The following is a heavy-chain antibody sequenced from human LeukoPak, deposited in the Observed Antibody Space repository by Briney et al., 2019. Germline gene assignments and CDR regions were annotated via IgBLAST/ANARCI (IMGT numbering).Heavy chain of an antibody. Sequence: GGSLRLSCTASGFTVNSNYMSWVRQAPGKGLEWVSVIYSGGTIKYADSVKGRFTISRDISKNALYLQMNSLRAEDTTVYYCARLGYSSGWYFFFDYWGQGTLVTVSS. D-gene: IGHD6-19*01. CDR1: GFTVNSNY. CDR2: IYSGGTI. J-gene: IGHJ4*02. CDR3: ARLGYSSGWYFFFDY. V-gene: IGHV3-66*04.